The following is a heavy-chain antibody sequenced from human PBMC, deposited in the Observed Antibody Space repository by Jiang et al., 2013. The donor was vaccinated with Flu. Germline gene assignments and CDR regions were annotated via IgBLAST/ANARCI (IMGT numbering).Heavy chain of an antibody. J-gene: IGHJ6*02. Sequence: ISSSSSYIYYADSVKGRFTISRDNAKNSLYLQMNSLRAEDTAVYYCARDLITMVRGVRYYYYGMDVWGQGTTVTVSS. CDR2: ISSSSSYI. CDR3: ARDLITMVRGVRYYYYGMDV. D-gene: IGHD3-10*01. V-gene: IGHV3-21*01.